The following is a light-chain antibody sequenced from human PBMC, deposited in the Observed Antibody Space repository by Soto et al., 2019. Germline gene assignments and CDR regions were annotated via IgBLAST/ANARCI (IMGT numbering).Light chain of an antibody. CDR2: QDI. CDR1: KLGNKY. V-gene: IGLV3-1*01. J-gene: IGLJ2*01. Sequence: SYELTQPPSVSVSPGPTASITCSGDKLGNKYACWYQQKPRQSPVLVIYQDIKRPSGIPERFSGSNSGNTATLTISGTQAMDEADYYCQAWDSSTVVFGGGTKVTVL. CDR3: QAWDSSTVV.